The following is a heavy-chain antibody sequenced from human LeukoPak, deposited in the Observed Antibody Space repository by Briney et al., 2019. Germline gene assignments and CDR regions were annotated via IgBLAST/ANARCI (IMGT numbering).Heavy chain of an antibody. D-gene: IGHD6-19*01. J-gene: IGHJ4*02. CDR2: ISSSSSYI. Sequence: GGSLRLSCAASGFTFSSYSMNWVRQAPGKGLEWVSSISSSSSYIYYADSVKGRFTISRDNAKSSLYLQMNSLRAEDTAVYYCARDGVYGAVAGVHYFDYWGQGTLVTVSS. V-gene: IGHV3-21*01. CDR3: ARDGVYGAVAGVHYFDY. CDR1: GFTFSSYS.